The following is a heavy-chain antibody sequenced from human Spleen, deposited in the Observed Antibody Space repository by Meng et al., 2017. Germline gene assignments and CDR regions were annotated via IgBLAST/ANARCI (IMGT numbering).Heavy chain of an antibody. J-gene: IGHJ4*02. V-gene: IGHV4-4*02. CDR1: GGSISSRNW. CDR2: IYHSGST. D-gene: IGHD6-6*01. Sequence: QLQLHEAGPGLEKPSEPMSLTCAVSGGSISSRNWCSWVRQPPGKGLEWIGEIYHSGSTNYNPSLKSRVTISVDKSKNQFSLKLSSVTAADTAVYYCARVKQLAYYFDYWGQGTLVTVSS. CDR3: ARVKQLAYYFDY.